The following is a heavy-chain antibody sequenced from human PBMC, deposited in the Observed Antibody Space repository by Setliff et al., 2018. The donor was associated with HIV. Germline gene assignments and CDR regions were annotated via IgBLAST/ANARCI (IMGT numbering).Heavy chain of an antibody. V-gene: IGHV3-30*02. CDR3: ASARIPTGGTSTSFDY. D-gene: IGHD1-1*01. J-gene: IGHJ4*02. CDR1: GFTFSSHG. CDR2: IRYDGSDI. Sequence: PGGSLRLSCEASGFTFSSHGMHWLRQAPGKGLEWVTFIRYDGSDIHYADSVKGRFTISRDNSKNTLYLQMNSLRVEDAAVYYCASARIPTGGTSTSFDYWGQGTLVTVSS.